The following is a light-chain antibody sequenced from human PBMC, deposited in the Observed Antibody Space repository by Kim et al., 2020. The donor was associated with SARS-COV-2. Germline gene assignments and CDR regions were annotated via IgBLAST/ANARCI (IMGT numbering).Light chain of an antibody. V-gene: IGKV1-12*01. CDR1: QGISRW. Sequence: SAGVGDRVTITCRARQGISRWLAWYQQKPRKAPKLLIYAASSLQSGVPSRFSGSGSGTDFTFTISSLQPEDFATYYCQQANSFPRTFAGGTKLEIK. J-gene: IGKJ4*01. CDR2: AAS. CDR3: QQANSFPRT.